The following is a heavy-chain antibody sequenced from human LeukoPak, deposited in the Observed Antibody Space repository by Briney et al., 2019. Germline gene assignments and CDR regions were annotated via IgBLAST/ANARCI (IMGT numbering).Heavy chain of an antibody. D-gene: IGHD2-21*01. V-gene: IGHV4-39*01. Sequence: PSETLSLTCTVSGGSLSSSSYYWGWIRQPTGKGLEWIGSIYSSGSTYYNPSLKSRVTISVDTSKNQFSLKLSSVTAADTAVYYCARRRGVAVDYWGQGTLVTVSS. CDR3: ARRRGVAVDY. J-gene: IGHJ4*02. CDR2: IYSSGST. CDR1: GGSLSSSSYY.